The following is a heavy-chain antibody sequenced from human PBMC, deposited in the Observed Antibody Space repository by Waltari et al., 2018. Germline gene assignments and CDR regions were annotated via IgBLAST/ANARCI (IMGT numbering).Heavy chain of an antibody. CDR3: ASATLPIAAAGTGWFDP. V-gene: IGHV3-23*01. CDR1: GFTFSSYA. CDR2: ISGSGGST. Sequence: EVQLLESGGGLVQPGGSLRLSCAASGFTFSSYAMSWVRQAPGTGLEWVSAISGSGGSTYYADSVKGRFTISRDNSKNTLYLQMNSLRAEDTAVYYCASATLPIAAAGTGWFDPWGQGTLVTVSS. J-gene: IGHJ5*02. D-gene: IGHD6-13*01.